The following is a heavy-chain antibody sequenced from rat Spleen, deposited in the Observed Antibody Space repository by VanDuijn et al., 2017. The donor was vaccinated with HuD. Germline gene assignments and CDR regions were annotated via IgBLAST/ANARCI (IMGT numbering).Heavy chain of an antibody. CDR1: GFTFSDYN. CDR2: IIYDETRT. J-gene: IGHJ2*01. CDR3: VRGFTYYGY. V-gene: IGHV5S10*01. D-gene: IGHD1-9*01. Sequence: EVHLVESGGGLVQPGRSLKLSCAASGFTFSDYNMAWVRQAPKKGLEWVATIIYDETRTYYRDSVKGRFTISRDNAKSTLYLQMDSLRSEDTATYYCVRGFTYYGYWGQGVMVTVSS.